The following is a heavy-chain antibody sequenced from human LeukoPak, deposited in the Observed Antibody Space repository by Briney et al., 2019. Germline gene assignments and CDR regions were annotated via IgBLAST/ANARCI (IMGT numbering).Heavy chain of an antibody. V-gene: IGHV3-23*01. CDR1: GFTFSSYA. CDR3: AKDRYSYGYGLDY. D-gene: IGHD5-18*01. CDR2: ISGSGGST. Sequence: GGSLRLSCAASGFTFSSYAMSWVRQAPGKGLEWVSAISGSGGSTYYTDSVKGRFTISRDNSKNTLYLQMNSQRAEDTTVYYCAKDRYSYGYGLDYWGQGSLVTVSS. J-gene: IGHJ4*02.